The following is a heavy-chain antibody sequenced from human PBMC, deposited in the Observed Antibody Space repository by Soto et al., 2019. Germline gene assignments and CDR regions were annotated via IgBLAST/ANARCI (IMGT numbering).Heavy chain of an antibody. CDR3: AKATATGGGAFEI. J-gene: IGHJ3*02. CDR1: GFIFDSFA. Sequence: PGGSLRLSCVGSGFIFDSFAMNWVRQAPGKGLEWVSTILVGGSTHYEDSVKGRFTISRDGSKNTVYLQMNSLTAGDTAVYYCAKATATGGGAFEICGQGTMVTV. D-gene: IGHD2-8*02. CDR2: ILVGGST. V-gene: IGHV3-23*01.